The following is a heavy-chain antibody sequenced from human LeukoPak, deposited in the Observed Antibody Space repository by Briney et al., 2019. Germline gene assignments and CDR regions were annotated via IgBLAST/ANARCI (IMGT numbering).Heavy chain of an antibody. J-gene: IGHJ5*02. CDR1: GFTFDDYA. CDR2: IGWNSGSI. V-gene: IGHV3-9*01. Sequence: PGRSLRLSCAASGFTFDDYAMHWVRQAPGKGLEWVSGIGWNSGSIGYADSVKGRFTISRDNAKNSLYLQMNSLRAEDTALYYCAKMAAAAVWFDPWGQGTLVTVSS. D-gene: IGHD6-13*01. CDR3: AKMAAAAVWFDP.